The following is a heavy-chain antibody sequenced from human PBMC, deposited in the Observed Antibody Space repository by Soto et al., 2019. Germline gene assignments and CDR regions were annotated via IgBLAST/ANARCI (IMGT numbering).Heavy chain of an antibody. CDR3: ARARFDYGDYVRRDTPPYFDY. CDR2: IYYSGST. Sequence: QVQLQESGPGLVKPSQTLSLTCTVSGGSISSGDYYWSWIRQPPGKGLEWIGYIYYSGSTYYNPSLKSRVTISVDTSKNQFSLKLSSVTAADTAVYYCARARFDYGDYVRRDTPPYFDYGGQGTLVTVSS. CDR1: GGSISSGDYY. J-gene: IGHJ4*02. V-gene: IGHV4-30-4*01. D-gene: IGHD4-17*01.